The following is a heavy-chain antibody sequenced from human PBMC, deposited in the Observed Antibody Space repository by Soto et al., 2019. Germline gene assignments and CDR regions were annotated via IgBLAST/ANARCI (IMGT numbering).Heavy chain of an antibody. Sequence: SVEVSCKASGGTFSSYAISWVRQAPGQGLEWMGGIIPIFGTANYAQKFQGRVTFTADESTSTAYMELSSLRSEDTAVYYCASGPYHSRSGSYHPHFVYWGQVTLVTVYS. J-gene: IGHJ4*02. CDR3: ASGPYHSRSGSYHPHFVY. D-gene: IGHD3-10*01. V-gene: IGHV1-69*13. CDR1: GGTFSSYA. CDR2: IIPIFGTA.